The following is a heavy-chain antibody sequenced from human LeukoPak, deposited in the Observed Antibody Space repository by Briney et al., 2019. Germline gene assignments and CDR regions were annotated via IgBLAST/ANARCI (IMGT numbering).Heavy chain of an antibody. V-gene: IGHV4-38-2*02. CDR2: IYHSGST. CDR1: GYSISSGYY. CDR3: ARVSGLVQYFQH. Sequence: SETLSLTCTVSGYSISSGYYWGWIRQPPGKGLEWIGSIYHSGSTYYNPSLKSRVTISVDTSKNQFSLNLSSVTAADTAVYYCARVSGLVQYFQHWGQGTLVTVSS. D-gene: IGHD6-19*01. J-gene: IGHJ1*01.